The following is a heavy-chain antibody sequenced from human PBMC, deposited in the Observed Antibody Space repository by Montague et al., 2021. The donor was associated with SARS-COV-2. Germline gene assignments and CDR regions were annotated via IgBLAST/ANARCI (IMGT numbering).Heavy chain of an antibody. J-gene: IGHJ4*02. V-gene: IGHV3-30*04. Sequence: SLRLSCAASGFTFSSHAMHLVRQAPGKGLEWVAIISYDGSNKYYADSVKGRFTISRDNSKNTLYLQMNSLRAEDTAVYYCARDDGSGSYYVSFDYWGQGTLVTVSS. CDR1: GFTFSSHA. CDR2: ISYDGSNK. D-gene: IGHD3-10*01. CDR3: ARDDGSGSYYVSFDY.